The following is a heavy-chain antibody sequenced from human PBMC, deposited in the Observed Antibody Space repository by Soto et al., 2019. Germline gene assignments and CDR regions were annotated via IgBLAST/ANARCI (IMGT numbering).Heavy chain of an antibody. CDR3: AFSLRAVVTALDAFDI. Sequence: AAFMNVSGTTSGYTFRSYNIDWVRQATRHGLEWMGWMNPNSGNTGYAPEFQCRVTMTRDTSAGTAYMELSSLRCEDTAVYYCAFSLRAVVTALDAFDIWGQGTMVTVSS. J-gene: IGHJ3*02. CDR1: GYTFRSYN. CDR2: MNPNSGNT. V-gene: IGHV1-8*01. D-gene: IGHD2-15*01.